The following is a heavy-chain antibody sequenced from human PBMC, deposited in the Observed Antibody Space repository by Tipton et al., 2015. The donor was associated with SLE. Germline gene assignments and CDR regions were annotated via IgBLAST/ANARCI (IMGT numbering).Heavy chain of an antibody. CDR2: INPSGGGT. J-gene: IGHJ4*02. CDR3: ARAVGVFAAAANFDY. V-gene: IGHV1-46*01. Sequence: QSGPEVKKPGASVKVSCKASGYTFTSYYMHWVRQAPGQGLEWMGIINPSGGGTSYAQKFQGRVTMTTDTSTSTAYMELRSLRSDDTAVYYCARAVGVFAAAANFDYWGQGTLVTVSS. D-gene: IGHD6-13*01. CDR1: GYTFTSYY.